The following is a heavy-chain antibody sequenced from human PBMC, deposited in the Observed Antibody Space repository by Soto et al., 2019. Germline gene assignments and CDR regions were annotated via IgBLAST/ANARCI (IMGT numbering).Heavy chain of an antibody. CDR2: ISSSSSYI. CDR1: GFTFSSYS. J-gene: IGHJ3*02. CDR3: ARQWVYDFWSGWDAFDI. Sequence: LRLSCAASGFTFSSYSMNWVRQAPGKGLEWVSSISSSSSYIYYADSVKGRFTISRDNAKNSLYLQMNSLRAEDTAVYYCARQWVYDFWSGWDAFDIWGQGTMVTVSS. V-gene: IGHV3-21*01. D-gene: IGHD3-3*01.